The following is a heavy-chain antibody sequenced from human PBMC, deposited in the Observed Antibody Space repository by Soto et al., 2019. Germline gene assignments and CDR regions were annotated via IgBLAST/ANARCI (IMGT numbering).Heavy chain of an antibody. V-gene: IGHV3-30-3*01. J-gene: IGHJ4*02. CDR1: GFTFSNYA. D-gene: IGHD5-18*01. CDR2: LSYDGNNI. Sequence: QVQLVESGGGVVQPGRSLRLSCAASGFTFSNYAIHWVRQAPGKGLEWVAVLSYDGNNIHYADSVKGRFTASRDNAKNTLFLQMNRLTTEDTALYYCARGPIGDAAMVTNYFDYWGQGTLVTVSS. CDR3: ARGPIGDAAMVTNYFDY.